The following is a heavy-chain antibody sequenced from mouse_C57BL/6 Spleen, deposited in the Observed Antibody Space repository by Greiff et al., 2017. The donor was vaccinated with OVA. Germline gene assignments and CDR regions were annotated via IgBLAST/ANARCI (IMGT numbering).Heavy chain of an antibody. Sequence: EVKLVESGGGLVQPGGSLSLSCAASGFTFTDYYMSWVRQPPGKALEWLGFIRNKANGYTTEYSASVKGRFTISRDNSQSILYLQMNALRAEDSATYYCARCLTGTGAMDYWGQGTSVTVSS. D-gene: IGHD4-1*01. J-gene: IGHJ4*01. CDR1: GFTFTDYY. V-gene: IGHV7-3*01. CDR2: IRNKANGYTT. CDR3: ARCLTGTGAMDY.